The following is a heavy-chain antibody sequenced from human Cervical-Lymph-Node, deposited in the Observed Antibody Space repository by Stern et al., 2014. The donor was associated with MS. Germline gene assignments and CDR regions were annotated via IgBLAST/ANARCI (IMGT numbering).Heavy chain of an antibody. J-gene: IGHJ4*02. CDR1: GFTFSNYG. CDR3: ARGNWNYEGMGY. CDR2: IWYDGNKK. Sequence: VQLLESGGGVVQPGRSLRLSCAASGFTFSNYGMHWVRQAPGTGLEWLAVIWYDGNKKYYADSVKGRFTISRDNSKNTLFLQMSSLTAEDTALYYCARGNWNYEGMGYWGQGTLVTVSS. D-gene: IGHD1-7*01. V-gene: IGHV3-33*01.